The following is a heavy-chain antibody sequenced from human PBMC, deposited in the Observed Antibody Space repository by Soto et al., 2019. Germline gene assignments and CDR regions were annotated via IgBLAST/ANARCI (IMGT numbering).Heavy chain of an antibody. CDR1: GFTVSSKY. CDR2: IQSGGPT. J-gene: IGHJ6*04. CDR3: ARDDVLCDGRRCYGLPLDV. D-gene: IGHD2-15*01. V-gene: IGHV3-66*01. Sequence: EVQMVESGGGLVQPGGSLRLSCAASGFTVSSKYMSWVRQAPGKGLECVSLIQSGGPTYYADSVKGRFTISRDTAENTVQLQMDSMRAEDKAVYYCARDDVLCDGRRCYGLPLDVRRKGTTVTVSS.